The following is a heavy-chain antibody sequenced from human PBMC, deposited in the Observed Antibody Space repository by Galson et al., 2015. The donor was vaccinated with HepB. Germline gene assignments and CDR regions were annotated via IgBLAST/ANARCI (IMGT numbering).Heavy chain of an antibody. D-gene: IGHD3-16*01. Sequence: SLRLSCAASGFRFTEYSMRWVRQAPGKGLQWVSAITGGGGRTYYADSVKGRFTNSRDSTRNTVCLLMNSLRVDDTAVYYCATVPILGATPHYFDYLGQGALVTVSS. CDR3: ATVPILGATPHYFDY. CDR2: ITGGGGRT. CDR1: GFRFTEYS. V-gene: IGHV3-23*01. J-gene: IGHJ4*02.